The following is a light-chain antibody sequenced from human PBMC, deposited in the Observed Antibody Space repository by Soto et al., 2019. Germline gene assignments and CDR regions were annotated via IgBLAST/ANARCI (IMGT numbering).Light chain of an antibody. Sequence: QSALTQPASVSGSPGQSITISCAGTSDDVGSYNLVSWYQQYPGKAPKIIIYEDTKRPSGVSNRFSGSKSGNTAFLTSSGLQAEDEADYYCCSYAGSSSFYVFGTGTKVTVL. CDR2: EDT. CDR1: SDDVGSYNL. J-gene: IGLJ1*01. CDR3: CSYAGSSSFYV. V-gene: IGLV2-23*01.